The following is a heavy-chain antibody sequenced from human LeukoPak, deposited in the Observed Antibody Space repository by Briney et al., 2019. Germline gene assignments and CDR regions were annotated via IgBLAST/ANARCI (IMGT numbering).Heavy chain of an antibody. V-gene: IGHV1-8*01. CDR1: GYTFTSYD. CDR2: MNPNSGNT. Sequence: ASVKVSCKASGYTFTSYDISWVRQATGQGLEWMGWMNPNSGNTGYAQKFQGRVTMTRNTSISTAYMELSSLRSEDTAVYYCARRSSWYGRAFDIWGQGTMVTVSS. J-gene: IGHJ3*02. D-gene: IGHD6-13*01. CDR3: ARRSSWYGRAFDI.